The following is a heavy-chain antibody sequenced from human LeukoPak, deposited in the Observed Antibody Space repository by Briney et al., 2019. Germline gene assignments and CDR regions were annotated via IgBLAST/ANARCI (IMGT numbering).Heavy chain of an antibody. CDR2: VSNSGDYI. D-gene: IGHD3-3*01. CDR1: GFSFSSYR. V-gene: IGHV3-21*04. CDR3: ARESYGITGAFDI. J-gene: IGHJ3*02. Sequence: GGSLRLSCAASGFSFSSYRMNWVRQAPGKGLEWVSSVSNSGDYIHYADSVKGRFTISRDNSKNTLYLQMNSLRAEDTAVYYCARESYGITGAFDIWGQGTMVTVSS.